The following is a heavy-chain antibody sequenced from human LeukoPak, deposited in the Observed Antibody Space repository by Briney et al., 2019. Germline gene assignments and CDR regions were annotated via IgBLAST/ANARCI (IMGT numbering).Heavy chain of an antibody. CDR3: ARLREYSRPY. CDR2: IIPIFGTA. Sequence: SVKVSCKASGYTFTSYGISWVRQAPGQGLEWMGGIIPIFGTANYAQKFQGRVTITTDESTSTAYMELSSLRSEDTAVYYCARLREYSRPYWGQGTLVTVSS. J-gene: IGHJ4*02. CDR1: GYTFTSYG. D-gene: IGHD6-6*01. V-gene: IGHV1-69*05.